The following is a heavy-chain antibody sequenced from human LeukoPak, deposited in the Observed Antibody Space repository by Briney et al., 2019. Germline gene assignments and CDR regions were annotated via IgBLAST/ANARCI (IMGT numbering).Heavy chain of an antibody. CDR2: IDPRSGGS. Sequence: VASVRVSCKASGYTFTAYYIHWVRQAPGQGLEWMGWIDPRSGGSKYAQKFQGRVTMTGDTSTSTAYMEVIGLRSDDTAVYYCTRETNGGALGYWGQGTLVTVSS. CDR1: GYTFTAYY. CDR3: TRETNGGALGY. D-gene: IGHD4-23*01. V-gene: IGHV1-2*02. J-gene: IGHJ4*02.